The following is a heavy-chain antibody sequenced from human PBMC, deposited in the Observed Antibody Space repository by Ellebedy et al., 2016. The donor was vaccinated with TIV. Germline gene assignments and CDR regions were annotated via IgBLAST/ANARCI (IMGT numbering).Heavy chain of an antibody. Sequence: AASVKVSCKTSGYTFTSYGVSWVRQAPGQGLEWMGWISGLNGKTKYARTVQGRVTLTTDTAARTVYMELTSLRSDDTALYYCARDNTVGGTNWFDPWGQGTLVIVSS. V-gene: IGHV1-18*01. D-gene: IGHD6-19*01. J-gene: IGHJ5*02. CDR2: ISGLNGKT. CDR1: GYTFTSYG. CDR3: ARDNTVGGTNWFDP.